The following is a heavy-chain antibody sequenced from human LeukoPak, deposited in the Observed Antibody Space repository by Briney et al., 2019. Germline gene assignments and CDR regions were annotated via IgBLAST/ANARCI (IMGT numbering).Heavy chain of an antibody. CDR1: GFTFSSYA. CDR2: ISGSGGST. D-gene: IGHD3-3*01. V-gene: IGHV3-23*01. Sequence: GGSLRLSCAASGFTFSSYAMSWVRQAPGKGLEWVSAISGSGGSTYYADSVKGRFTISRDNSKNTLYLQMNSLRAEDAAVYYCAKEEMDDFWSGYFPWLWGQGTLVTASS. CDR3: AKEEMDDFWSGYFPWL. J-gene: IGHJ4*02.